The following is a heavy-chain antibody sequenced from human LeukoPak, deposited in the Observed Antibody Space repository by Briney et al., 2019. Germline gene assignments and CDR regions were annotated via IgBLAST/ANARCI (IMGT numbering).Heavy chain of an antibody. Sequence: GASVKVSCKASGYTFTGYYIHWVRQAPGQGLEWMGWINPNSGGTNYAQKFQGRVTMTRDTSISTAYMELSRLRSDDTAVHYCAADSGYEWPAFDYWGQGTLVTVSS. V-gene: IGHV1-2*02. J-gene: IGHJ4*02. D-gene: IGHD5-12*01. CDR2: INPNSGGT. CDR1: GYTFTGYY. CDR3: AADSGYEWPAFDY.